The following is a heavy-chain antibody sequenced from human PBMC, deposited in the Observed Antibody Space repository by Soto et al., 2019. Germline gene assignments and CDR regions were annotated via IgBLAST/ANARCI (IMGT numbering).Heavy chain of an antibody. CDR2: IFSSGST. Sequence: QSLTCTVSGGSVSSGSYYWSWVRQPAGKGLEWIGRIFSSGSTSFNPSLESRVAMSVDTSKNHFSLNLSSVTAADMAVYYCAREGSYSAYNFAHGIQLWSFDFWGQGALVPVSS. D-gene: IGHD5-12*01. CDR1: GGSVSSGSYY. CDR3: AREGSYSAYNFAHGIQLWSFDF. V-gene: IGHV4-61*02. J-gene: IGHJ4*02.